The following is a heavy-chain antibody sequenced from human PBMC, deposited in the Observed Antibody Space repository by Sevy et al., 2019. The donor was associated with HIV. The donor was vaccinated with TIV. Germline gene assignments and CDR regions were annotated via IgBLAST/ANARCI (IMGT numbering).Heavy chain of an antibody. V-gene: IGHV3-30*18. J-gene: IGHJ6*02. CDR1: GFAFSDYA. D-gene: IGHD2-15*01. CDR3: AKAHADCSGGTCYTAHYYYDMDV. CDR2: ISYAGDNN. Sequence: GGSLRLSYAASGFAFSDYAMHWVRQAPGKGLEWVAAISYAGDNNYFADSVKGRFTVSKDNSKNTLYLEMNSLRAEDTAVYYCAKAHADCSGGTCYTAHYYYDMDVWGRGATVTVSS.